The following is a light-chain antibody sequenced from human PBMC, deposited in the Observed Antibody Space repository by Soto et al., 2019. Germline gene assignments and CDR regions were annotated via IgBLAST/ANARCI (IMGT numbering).Light chain of an antibody. V-gene: IGKV3-11*01. Sequence: EIVLTQSPGTLSLSPGERATLSCRASQSVSSYSLAWYQKKPGQAPRLLIYDASNRATGIPARFSGSGSGTDFTLTISSLEPEDFAVYYCQQRSNWPWTFGQGTRLEIK. CDR2: DAS. J-gene: IGKJ5*01. CDR3: QQRSNWPWT. CDR1: QSVSSY.